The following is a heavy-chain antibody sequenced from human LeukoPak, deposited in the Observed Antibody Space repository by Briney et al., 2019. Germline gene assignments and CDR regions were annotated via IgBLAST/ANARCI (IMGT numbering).Heavy chain of an antibody. Sequence: GGSLRLSCAASGFTFDDYGMSWARQAPGKGLEWVSGINWNGGSTGYADSVKGRFTISRDNAKNSLYLQMNSLRAEDTALYYCAAYSSSWYEYWGQGTLVTVSS. CDR2: INWNGGST. J-gene: IGHJ4*02. V-gene: IGHV3-20*04. CDR1: GFTFDDYG. D-gene: IGHD6-13*01. CDR3: AAYSSSWYEY.